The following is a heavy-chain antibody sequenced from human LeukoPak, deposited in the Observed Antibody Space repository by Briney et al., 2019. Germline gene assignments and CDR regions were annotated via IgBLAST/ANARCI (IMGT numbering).Heavy chain of an antibody. CDR2: INTDGSST. D-gene: IGHD2-2*01. Sequence: GGSLRLSCAASGFTFSSYWMHWVRQAPGKGLVWVSRINTDGSSTSYADSVKGRFTISRDNTKNSVYLQMNSLRAEDTAVYYCARDPSPFSAHCDHTSCYDDWGQGTLVTVSS. V-gene: IGHV3-74*01. J-gene: IGHJ4*02. CDR1: GFTFSSYW. CDR3: ARDPSPFSAHCDHTSCYDD.